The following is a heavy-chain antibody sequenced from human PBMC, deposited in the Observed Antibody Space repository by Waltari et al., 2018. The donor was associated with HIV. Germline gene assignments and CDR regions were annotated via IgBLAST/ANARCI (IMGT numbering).Heavy chain of an antibody. V-gene: IGHV3-53*02. CDR3: ARGSEYSGYADAFDI. CDR1: EFPVSSDY. D-gene: IGHD5-12*01. CDR2: IYSGGST. Sequence: EVQLVETGGGLIQPGGSLRLSCAASEFPVSSDYMSWFRQAPGKGREWVSVIYSGGSTYYADSVKGRFTISRDNSKNTLYLQMNSLRAEDTAIYYCARGSEYSGYADAFDIWGQGTMVTVSS. J-gene: IGHJ3*02.